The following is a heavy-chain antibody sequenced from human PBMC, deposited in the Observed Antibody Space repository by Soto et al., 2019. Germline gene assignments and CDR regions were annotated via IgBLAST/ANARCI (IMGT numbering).Heavy chain of an antibody. D-gene: IGHD5-12*01. Sequence: PGGSLRLSCAVSGFTFSSYAMSWVRQAPGKGLEWVSAISTSGGSTFYADSVKGRFTISRDNFKNTLYLQMNSLRAEDTAVYYCAKKAGYRGYDPFDYWGQGTLVTVSS. CDR2: ISTSGGST. J-gene: IGHJ4*02. CDR1: GFTFSSYA. CDR3: AKKAGYRGYDPFDY. V-gene: IGHV3-23*01.